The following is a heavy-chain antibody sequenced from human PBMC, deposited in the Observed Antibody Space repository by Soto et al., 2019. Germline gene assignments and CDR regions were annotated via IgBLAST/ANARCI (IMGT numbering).Heavy chain of an antibody. CDR2: IFHDGTS. CDR1: GVSISSGNW. Sequence: SETRSRTWAVSGVSISSGNWWAFFRQSPQRGLEYIGEIFHDGTSNYYPSFERRVAISVDTSKNQFSLKLTSVTAADTAIYFCARLVYDTRLNYMYFDFWGQGTLVTVSS. V-gene: IGHV4-4*02. J-gene: IGHJ4*02. D-gene: IGHD3-10*01. CDR3: ARLVYDTRLNYMYFDF.